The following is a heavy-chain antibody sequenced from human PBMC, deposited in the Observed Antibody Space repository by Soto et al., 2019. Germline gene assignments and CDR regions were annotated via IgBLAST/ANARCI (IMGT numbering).Heavy chain of an antibody. CDR2: INGGNGNT. J-gene: IGHJ5*02. V-gene: IGHV1-3*01. CDR3: ARGALAVGGNNCLDP. CDR1: GYVFDSYA. Sequence: QVQLVQSGAEVKMPGASVKVSCRASGYVFDSYAMHWVRQAPGQRLEWMGWINGGNGNTKYSQKFQGRVTIFTDTYANTAYIDLSSLTSEDTAVYYGARGALAVGGNNCLDPWGQGTLVTVS. D-gene: IGHD6-19*01.